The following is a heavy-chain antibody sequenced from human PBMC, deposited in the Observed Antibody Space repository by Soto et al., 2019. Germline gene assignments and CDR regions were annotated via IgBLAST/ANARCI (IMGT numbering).Heavy chain of an antibody. V-gene: IGHV1-69*06. CDR1: GSTFSSNA. D-gene: IGHD3-9*01. CDR3: AVTVTGSRSPLAH. Sequence: QVQLVQSGAEVKKPGSSVKVSCKASGSTFSSNAISWVRQAPGQGLEWMGGIIPIYASPNYAQNFQGRVTVTADKATSTAYLELSRLKFADSAIYYCAVTVTGSRSPLAHWGRGTLVIVSS. J-gene: IGHJ4*02. CDR2: IIPIYASP.